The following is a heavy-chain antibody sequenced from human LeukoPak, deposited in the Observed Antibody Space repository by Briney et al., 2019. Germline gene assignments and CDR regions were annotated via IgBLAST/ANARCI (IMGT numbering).Heavy chain of an antibody. J-gene: IGHJ4*02. D-gene: IGHD1-1*01. CDR2: IKRDGSEK. CDR1: GFTFSSHW. CDR3: ARVSGRLERQSDLDY. Sequence: PGGSLRLSCAASGFTFSSHWMSWVRQAPGKGLEWVANIKRDGSEKYYVDSVKGRFTISRDNAKNSLYLQMISLRADDTAVYYCARVSGRLERQSDLDYWGQGTLVIVSS. V-gene: IGHV3-7*01.